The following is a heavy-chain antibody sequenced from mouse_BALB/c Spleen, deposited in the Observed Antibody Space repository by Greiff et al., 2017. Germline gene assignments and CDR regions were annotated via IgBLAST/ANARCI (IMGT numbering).Heavy chain of an antibody. J-gene: IGHJ3*01. V-gene: IGHV3-2*02. D-gene: IGHD2-4*01. Sequence: DVKLQESGPGLVKPSQSLSLTCTVTGYSITSDYAWNWIRQFPGNKLEWMGYISYSGSTSYNPSLKSRISITRDTSKNQFFLQLNSVTTEDTATYYCARRGDYDGWFAYWGQGTLVTVSA. CDR3: ARRGDYDGWFAY. CDR2: ISYSGST. CDR1: GYSITSDYA.